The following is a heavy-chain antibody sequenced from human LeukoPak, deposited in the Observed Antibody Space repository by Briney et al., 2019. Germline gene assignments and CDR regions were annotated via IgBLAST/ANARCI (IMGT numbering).Heavy chain of an antibody. D-gene: IGHD3-10*01. CDR1: GFTFSSYA. V-gene: IGHV3-64*01. CDR3: ARDRDGEYYFDY. CDR2: ISSNGGST. J-gene: IGHJ4*02. Sequence: QSGGSLRLSCAASGFTFSSYAMHWVRQAPGKGLEYVSAISSNGGSTYYANSVKGRFTISRDNSKNTLYLQMGSLRAEDMAVYYCARDRDGEYYFDYWGQGTLVTVSS.